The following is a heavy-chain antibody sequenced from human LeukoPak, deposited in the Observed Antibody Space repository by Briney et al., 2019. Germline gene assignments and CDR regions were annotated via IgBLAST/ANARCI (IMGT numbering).Heavy chain of an antibody. J-gene: IGHJ4*02. D-gene: IGHD5-24*01. V-gene: IGHV4-39*07. CDR3: ARTMWGDGYNFDY. Sequence: SETLSLTCTVSGGSISSSSYYWGWIRQPPGKGLEWIGSIYYSGSTYYNPSLKSRVTISVDTSKNQFSLKLSSVTAADTAVYYCARTMWGDGYNFDYWGQGTLVTVSS. CDR2: IYYSGST. CDR1: GGSISSSSYY.